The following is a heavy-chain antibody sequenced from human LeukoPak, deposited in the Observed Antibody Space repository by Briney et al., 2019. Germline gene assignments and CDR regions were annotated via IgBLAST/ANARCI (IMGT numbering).Heavy chain of an antibody. Sequence: PGGSLRLSCAASGFTFSSYAMSWVRQAPGKGLEWVSAISGSGGSTYYADSVKGRFTISRDNSKNTLYLQMNSLRAEDTAVYYCAKDLFMITFGGVTDPVDAFDIWGQGTMVTVSS. CDR3: AKDLFMITFGGVTDPVDAFDI. D-gene: IGHD3-16*01. CDR1: GFTFSSYA. V-gene: IGHV3-23*01. J-gene: IGHJ3*02. CDR2: ISGSGGST.